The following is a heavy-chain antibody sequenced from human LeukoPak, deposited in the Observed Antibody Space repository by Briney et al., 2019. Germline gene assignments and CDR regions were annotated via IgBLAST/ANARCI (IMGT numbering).Heavy chain of an antibody. Sequence: GGSLRLSCAASGFSFSSNSMNWVRQAPGRGLEWVSSISSSSSYIYYADSVKGRFTISRDNAKNSQYLQMNSLRAEDTAVYYCARDPWTNSDYDGFDYWGQGTLVTVSS. CDR1: GFSFSSNS. CDR2: ISSSSSYI. V-gene: IGHV3-21*01. J-gene: IGHJ4*02. CDR3: ARDPWTNSDYDGFDY. D-gene: IGHD5-12*01.